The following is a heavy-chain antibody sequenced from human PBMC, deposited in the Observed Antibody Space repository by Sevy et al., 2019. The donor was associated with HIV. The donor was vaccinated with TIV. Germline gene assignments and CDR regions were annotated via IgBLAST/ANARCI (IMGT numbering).Heavy chain of an antibody. V-gene: IGHV3-30*04. Sequence: GGSLRLSCAASGVAFSSYAMHWVRQAPDKGLEWVAVISYDGSSQEYADSVKGRFTISRDNSKNTLYLQMNSLRVEDTAVYYCARFPPERAFDIWGQGTMVTVSS. CDR3: ARFPPERAFDI. CDR2: ISYDGSSQ. J-gene: IGHJ3*02. CDR1: GVAFSSYA.